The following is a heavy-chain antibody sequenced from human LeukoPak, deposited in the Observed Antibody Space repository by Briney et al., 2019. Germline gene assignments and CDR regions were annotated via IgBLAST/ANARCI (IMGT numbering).Heavy chain of an antibody. V-gene: IGHV3-7*01. CDR1: GFTFNNFW. J-gene: IGHJ4*02. Sequence: GGSLRLSCTASGFTFNNFWMSWVRQTPGKGPEWVTKIKYDGSDKYYVDSVKGRFTISRDNAKNILYLQMDSLRAEDTAVYYCGSSLGPLTENWGQGTLVTVSS. CDR2: IKYDGSDK. D-gene: IGHD2-21*02. CDR3: GSSLGPLTEN.